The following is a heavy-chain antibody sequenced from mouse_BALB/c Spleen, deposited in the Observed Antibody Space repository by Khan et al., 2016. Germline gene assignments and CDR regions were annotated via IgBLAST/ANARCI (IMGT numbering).Heavy chain of an antibody. CDR2: IDPANGNT. J-gene: IGHJ1*01. Sequence: VQLQQSGAELVKPGASVKLSCTASGFNIKDTYMHWVKQRPEQGLEWIGRIDPANGNTKYDPKFQGKATITADPSSNTAYLQLSSLTSEDTAVYYCARSDGYDWGGPFDVWGAGTTVTVSS. CDR3: ARSDGYDWGGPFDV. CDR1: GFNIKDTY. V-gene: IGHV14-3*02. D-gene: IGHD2-2*01.